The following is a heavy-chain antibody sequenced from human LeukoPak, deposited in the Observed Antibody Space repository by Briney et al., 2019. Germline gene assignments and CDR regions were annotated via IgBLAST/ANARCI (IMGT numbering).Heavy chain of an antibody. Sequence: SVKISCKASGGTFSSYAISWVRQAPGQGLEWMGRIIPIFGIANYAQKFQGRVTITADKSTSTAYMELSSLRSEDTAVYYCARDEGYCSGGSCSRFSGRIDYWGQGTLVTVSS. J-gene: IGHJ4*02. CDR2: IIPIFGIA. D-gene: IGHD2-15*01. CDR3: ARDEGYCSGGSCSRFSGRIDY. CDR1: GGTFSSYA. V-gene: IGHV1-69*04.